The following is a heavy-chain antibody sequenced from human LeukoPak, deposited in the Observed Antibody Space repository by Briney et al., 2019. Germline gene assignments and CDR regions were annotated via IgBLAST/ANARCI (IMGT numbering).Heavy chain of an antibody. CDR3: ARTYYYDSSGYYDFDY. V-gene: IGHV3-21*01. J-gene: IGHJ4*02. Sequence: PGGSLRLSCAASGFTFSNYTMNWVRQAPGKGLEWVSSISSSRSYIFYADSVKGRFTVSRDNAKNSLYLQMNSLRAEDTAIYYCARTYYYDSSGYYDFDYWGQGTLVTVSS. D-gene: IGHD3-22*01. CDR2: ISSSRSYI. CDR1: GFTFSNYT.